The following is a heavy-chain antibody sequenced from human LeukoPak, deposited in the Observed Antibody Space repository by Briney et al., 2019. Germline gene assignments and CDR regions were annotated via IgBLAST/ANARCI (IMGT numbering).Heavy chain of an antibody. CDR3: ARHSTDWDYFDY. J-gene: IGHJ4*02. Sequence: SETLSLTCTVSTGSITNYYWSWIRQPPGKGLEWIGYIYFTGSTNYNASLKSRVTISVDTSKNQFYLKLSSVTAADTAVYYCARHSTDWDYFDYWGQGTLVTVSS. CDR1: TGSITNYY. CDR2: IYFTGST. V-gene: IGHV4-59*01. D-gene: IGHD6-19*01.